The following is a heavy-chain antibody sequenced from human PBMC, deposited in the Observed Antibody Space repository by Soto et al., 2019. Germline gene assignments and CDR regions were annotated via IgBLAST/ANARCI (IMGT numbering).Heavy chain of an antibody. CDR3: ARDRGWLQFDY. CDR1: GYTFSSYA. CDR2: INAGNGNT. V-gene: IGHV1-3*05. Sequence: QVQLVQSGAEEKKPGASVKVSCKASGYTFSSYAMDWVRQAPGQRLEWMGWINAGNGNTKYSQKFQGRVTISRDTSASTAYMELSSLRSDGTAVYYCARDRGWLQFDYWGQGTLVTVSS. D-gene: IGHD3-10*01. J-gene: IGHJ4*02.